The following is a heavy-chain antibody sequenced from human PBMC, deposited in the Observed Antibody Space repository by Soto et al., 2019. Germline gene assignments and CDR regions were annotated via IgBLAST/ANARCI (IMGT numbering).Heavy chain of an antibody. CDR1: GFTFINYA. V-gene: IGHV3-23*01. CDR2: ISGGGDAA. J-gene: IGHJ2*01. D-gene: IGHD7-27*01. Sequence: EVQVLESGGGLVQPGGSLRLSCAGSGFTFINYAMNWVRQAPGKGREWVSSISGGGDAAFFPDSVRGRFTISRDNSKNTVTLQMNSLGVDATAVYYCARKILGSTTRPNYWYFDLWGRGTLVTVSS. CDR3: ARKILGSTTRPNYWYFDL.